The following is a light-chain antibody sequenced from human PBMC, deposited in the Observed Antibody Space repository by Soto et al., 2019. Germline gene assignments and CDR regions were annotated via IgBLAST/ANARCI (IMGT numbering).Light chain of an antibody. Sequence: QSALTQPRSVSGSPGQSVTISCTGTSSDVGGYNSVSWYQQHPGKAPKLMIYDVSKWPSGVPDRFSGSKSGNTASLTISGLQAEDEADYYCCSYAGRYTDVFGTGTKLTVL. V-gene: IGLV2-11*01. CDR1: SSDVGGYNS. J-gene: IGLJ1*01. CDR3: CSYAGRYTDV. CDR2: DVS.